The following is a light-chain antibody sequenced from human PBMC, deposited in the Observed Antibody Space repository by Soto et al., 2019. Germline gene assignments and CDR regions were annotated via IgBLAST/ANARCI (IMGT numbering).Light chain of an antibody. CDR3: QQYGSSPWT. CDR2: GAS. J-gene: IGKJ2*02. CDR1: QRVSSSY. Sequence: DIVLTQFPGTLSLSPGEIATLSCRASQRVSSSYLAWYQQKPGQAPRLLIYGASSRATGIPDRFSGSGSGTDFTLTISRLEPEDFAVYYCQQYGSSPWTFGQGTKVDIK. V-gene: IGKV3-20*01.